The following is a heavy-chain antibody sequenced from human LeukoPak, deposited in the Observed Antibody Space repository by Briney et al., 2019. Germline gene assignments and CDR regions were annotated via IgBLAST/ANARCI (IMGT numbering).Heavy chain of an antibody. V-gene: IGHV3-53*01. D-gene: IGHD2-15*01. J-gene: IGHJ4*02. CDR3: ARGYCSGGSCYLFDY. Sequence: GGSLRLSCAASGFTVSSNYMSWVRQAPGKGLEWVSVIYSGGSTYYADSVKGRFTISRDNSKNTLYLQMNSLRAKDTAVYYCARGYCSGGSCYLFDYWGQGTMVAVSS. CDR2: IYSGGST. CDR1: GFTVSSNY.